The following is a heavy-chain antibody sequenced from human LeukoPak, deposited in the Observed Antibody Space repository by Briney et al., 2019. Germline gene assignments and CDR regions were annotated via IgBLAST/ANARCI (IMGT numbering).Heavy chain of an antibody. D-gene: IGHD3-3*01. CDR2: ISAHNGNT. CDR1: GYTFTSYG. CDR3: ARDSDYDFWSGYSFDY. J-gene: IGHJ4*01. Sequence: ASVKVSCKASGYTFTSYGISWVRQAPGQGLEWMGWISAHNGNTNYAQKLQGRVTMTTDTSTSTAYMELRSLRSDDTAVYYCARDSDYDFWSGYSFDYWGQGTLVTVSS. V-gene: IGHV1-18*01.